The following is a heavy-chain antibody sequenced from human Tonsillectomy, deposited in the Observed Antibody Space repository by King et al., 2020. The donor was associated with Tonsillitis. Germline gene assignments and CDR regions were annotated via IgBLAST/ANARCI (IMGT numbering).Heavy chain of an antibody. D-gene: IGHD2-15*01. V-gene: IGHV3-30*04. CDR1: GFTSITHA. J-gene: IGHJ4*02. CDR2: LSKDGFDE. Sequence: VQLQESGGGVVQSGRSLRLSCAASGFTSITHAMHWVRQAPGKGLEWVAVLSKDGFDENYADSVKGRFTISRDNSKNTLFLEMTSLRPDDTAIYYCASMVDSVNWGLGTLVTVSS. CDR3: ASMVDSVN.